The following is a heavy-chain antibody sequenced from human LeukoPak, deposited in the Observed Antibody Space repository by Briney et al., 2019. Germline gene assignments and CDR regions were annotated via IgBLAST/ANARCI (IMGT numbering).Heavy chain of an antibody. CDR2: IYTSGST. D-gene: IGHD3-3*01. CDR3: ARSNYYDFWSATIADLDV. CDR1: GGSISSGSYY. Sequence: TSETLSLTCTVSGGSISSGSYYWSWIRQPAGKGLEWIGRIYTSGSTNYNPSLKSRVTISVDTSKNQFSLKLSSVTAADTAVYYYARSNYYDFWSATIADLDVWGKGTTVTVSS. J-gene: IGHJ6*04. V-gene: IGHV4-61*02.